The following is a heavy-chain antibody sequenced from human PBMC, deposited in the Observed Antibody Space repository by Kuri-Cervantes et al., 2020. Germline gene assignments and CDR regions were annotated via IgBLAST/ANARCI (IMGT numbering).Heavy chain of an antibody. Sequence: SLAALGFIFSRYAMHWVRQAPGKGLEYVSAISSNGGRTYCANSVKGRFTISRDNSKNTLYLQMGSLRAEDMAVYYCARGRRTFYYDSSAYYGAFDIWGQGTMVTVSS. V-gene: IGHV3-64*01. CDR1: GFIFSRYA. CDR3: ARGRRTFYYDSSAYYGAFDI. CDR2: ISSNGGRT. D-gene: IGHD3-22*01. J-gene: IGHJ3*02.